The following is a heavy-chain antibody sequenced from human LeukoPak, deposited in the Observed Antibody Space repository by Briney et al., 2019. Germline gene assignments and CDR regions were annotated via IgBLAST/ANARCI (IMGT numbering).Heavy chain of an antibody. J-gene: IGHJ6*02. CDR2: IYYSGST. V-gene: IGHV4-59*08. CDR3: ATIAGAGPGDSSSYYGMAV. Sequence: PSETLSLTCTVSGGSISSYYWSWIRQPPGKGLEWIGYIYYSGSTNYNPSLKSRVTISVDTSKNQFSLKLSSVTAADTAVYYCATIAGAGPGDSSSYYGMAVWAQGPTATVP. D-gene: IGHD6-19*01. CDR1: GGSISSYY.